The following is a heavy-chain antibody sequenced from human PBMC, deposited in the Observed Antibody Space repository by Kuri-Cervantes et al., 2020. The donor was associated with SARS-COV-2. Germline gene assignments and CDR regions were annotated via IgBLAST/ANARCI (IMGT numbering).Heavy chain of an antibody. V-gene: IGHV3-23*01. CDR1: GSSFSSYA. CDR2: ISGSGTGA. D-gene: IGHD1-7*01. J-gene: IGHJ6*02. CDR3: AKDPTATTEYYYAMDV. Sequence: GESLKISCAASGSSFSSYAMSWVRQAPGKGLEWVSVISGSGTGAYYADSVKGRFTISRDNSKNTLYLQMNSLRAEDTAVYFCAKDPTATTEYYYAMDVWGQGTTVTVSS.